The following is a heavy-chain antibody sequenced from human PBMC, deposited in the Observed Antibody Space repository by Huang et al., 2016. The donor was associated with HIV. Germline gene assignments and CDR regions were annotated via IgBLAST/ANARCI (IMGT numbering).Heavy chain of an antibody. D-gene: IGHD3-22*01. CDR1: GGSFRNFA. Sequence: QVQLVQSGAEVKKPGSSVKVSCKASGGSFRNFAIGWVRQAPGQGLEGMGGGIPTRGTANYEQKYQGRVTIIADESTSTAYMELSSLRSEDTAVYYCATVDYDDTSGPQRGYFDNWGQGTLVTVSS. V-gene: IGHV1-69*01. CDR2: GIPTRGTA. J-gene: IGHJ4*02. CDR3: ATVDYDDTSGPQRGYFDN.